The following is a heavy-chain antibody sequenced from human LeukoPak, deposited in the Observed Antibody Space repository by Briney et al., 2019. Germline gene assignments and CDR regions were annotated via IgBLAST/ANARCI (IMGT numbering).Heavy chain of an antibody. J-gene: IGHJ4*02. Sequence: GGSLRLSCAASGFDFNTYGMHWVRQAPGKGLEWVSAISGSGGSTYYADSVKGRFTISRDNSKNTLYLQMNSLRAEDTAVYYCAKDSGSITGTTFDYWDQGTLVTVSS. D-gene: IGHD1-7*01. V-gene: IGHV3-23*01. CDR2: ISGSGGST. CDR3: AKDSGSITGTTFDY. CDR1: GFDFNTYG.